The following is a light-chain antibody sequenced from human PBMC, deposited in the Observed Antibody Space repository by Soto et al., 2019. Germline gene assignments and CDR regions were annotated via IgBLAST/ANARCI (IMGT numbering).Light chain of an antibody. CDR3: CSYAGRSPHVV. V-gene: IGLV1-40*01. Sequence: LTQPPSVSGAPGQRVTLSCTGNSSNLGAGYDVHWYQQLPGAAPKLMIYEGSKRPSGVSNRFSGSKSGNTASLTISGLQAEDEADYFCCSYAGRSPHVVFGGGTKLTVL. CDR1: SSNLGAGYD. CDR2: EGS. J-gene: IGLJ2*01.